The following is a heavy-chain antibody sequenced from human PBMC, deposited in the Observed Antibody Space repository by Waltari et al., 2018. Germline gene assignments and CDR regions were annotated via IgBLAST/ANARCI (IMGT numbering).Heavy chain of an antibody. CDR1: GFTFSSYW. D-gene: IGHD2-2*01. V-gene: IGHV3-7*01. CDR2: IKQDGSEK. J-gene: IGHJ4*02. CDR3: ARGIYQDYFDY. Sequence: VQLVESGGGVVQPGGSLRLSCAASGFTFSSYWMSWVRQAPGKGLEGVANIKQDGSEKYDVDSVKGRFTSSRDNAKNSLYLQMNSLRAEDTAVYYCARGIYQDYFDYWGQGTLVTVSS.